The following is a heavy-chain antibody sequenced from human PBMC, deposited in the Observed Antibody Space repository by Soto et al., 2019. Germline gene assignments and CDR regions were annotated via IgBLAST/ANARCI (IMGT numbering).Heavy chain of an antibody. CDR2: IKKDGSEK. D-gene: IGHD3-22*01. CDR1: GFRFNSNW. CDR3: ASDSSVAPFDD. Sequence: EVQLVESGGGLVQPGGSLRLSCAASGFRFNSNWMNWVGQAPGKGLEWVANIKKDGSEKNYVDSVKGRFTISRDNAKNSLYLQMNSLRAEDTAVYYCASDSSVAPFDDWGQGTLVTVSS. V-gene: IGHV3-7*01. J-gene: IGHJ4*02.